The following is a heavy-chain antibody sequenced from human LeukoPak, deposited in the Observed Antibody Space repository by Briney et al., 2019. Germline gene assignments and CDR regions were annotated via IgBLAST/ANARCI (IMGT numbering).Heavy chain of an antibody. CDR3: AKDWYYDSNYFDY. V-gene: IGHV3-9*01. CDR2: ISWNSGSI. CDR1: GFTFDDYA. J-gene: IGHJ4*02. Sequence: PGGSLRLSCAASGFTFDDYAMHWGRQAPGKGLEWVSGISWNSGSIGYADSVKGRFTISRDNAKNSLYLQMNSLRAEDTALYYCAKDWYYDSNYFDYWGQGTLVTVSS. D-gene: IGHD3-22*01.